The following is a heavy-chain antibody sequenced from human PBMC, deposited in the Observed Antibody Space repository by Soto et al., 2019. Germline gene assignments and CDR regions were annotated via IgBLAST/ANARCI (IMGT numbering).Heavy chain of an antibody. V-gene: IGHV4-59*01. Sequence: PSETLYLTCTVSGGSISRYYWSWIRQPPGKGLEWIGYIYYSGSTNYNPSLKSRVTISVDTSKNQFSLKLSSVTAADTAVYYCARDNLYWFDPWGQGTLVTVSS. CDR3: ARDNLYWFDP. J-gene: IGHJ5*02. CDR1: GGSISRYY. CDR2: IYYSGST.